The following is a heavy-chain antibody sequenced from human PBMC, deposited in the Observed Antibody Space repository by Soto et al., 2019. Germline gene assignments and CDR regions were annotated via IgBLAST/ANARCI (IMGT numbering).Heavy chain of an antibody. Sequence: WVRQAPGKGLEWIGSIYYSGSTYYNPSLKSRVTISVDTSKNQFSLKLSSVTAADTAVYYCARLGAYYYMDVWGKGTTVTVSS. V-gene: IGHV4-39*01. D-gene: IGHD3-16*01. CDR3: ARLGAYYYMDV. CDR2: IYYSGST. J-gene: IGHJ6*03.